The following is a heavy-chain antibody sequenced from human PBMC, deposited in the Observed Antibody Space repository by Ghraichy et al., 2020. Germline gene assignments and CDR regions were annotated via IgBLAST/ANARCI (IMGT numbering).Heavy chain of an antibody. J-gene: IGHJ4*02. CDR2: ISSSISTI. CDR3: ARERGSSSSGGVYYFDY. CDR1: GFTFSSYS. D-gene: IGHD6-6*01. V-gene: IGHV3-48*01. Sequence: LTCAASGFTFSSYSMNWVRQAPGKGLEWVSYISSSISTIYYADSVKGRFTISRDNAKNSLYLQMNSLRAEDTAVYYCARERGSSSSGGVYYFDYWGQLTLVTVSS.